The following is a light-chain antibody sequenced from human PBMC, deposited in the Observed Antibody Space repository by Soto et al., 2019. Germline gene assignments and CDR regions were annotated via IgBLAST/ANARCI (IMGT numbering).Light chain of an antibody. CDR3: ISYTSTSTGV. V-gene: IGLV2-14*01. CDR2: EVS. Sequence: QSVLTQPASVSGSPGQSITISCTGTSSDVGYYNYVSWYQHHPDKAPKVIIYEVSNRPSGVSYRFSGSKSGNTASLTISGLQAEDEADYYCISYTSTSTGVFGGGTKRTVL. J-gene: IGLJ2*01. CDR1: SSDVGYYNY.